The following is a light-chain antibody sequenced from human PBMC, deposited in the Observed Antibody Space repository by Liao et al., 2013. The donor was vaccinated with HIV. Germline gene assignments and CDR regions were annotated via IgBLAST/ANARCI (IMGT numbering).Light chain of an antibody. V-gene: IGLV3-1*01. CDR1: KLGDKY. J-gene: IGLJ3*02. CDR2: QDR. Sequence: SYELTQPPSVSVSPGQTASIMCSGDKLGDKYAYWYQQKPGQSPVLVIYQDRKRPSGIPERFSGSNSGNTATLTISRVEAGDEADYYCQVWDSSTEVFGGGTKLTVL. CDR3: QVWDSSTEV.